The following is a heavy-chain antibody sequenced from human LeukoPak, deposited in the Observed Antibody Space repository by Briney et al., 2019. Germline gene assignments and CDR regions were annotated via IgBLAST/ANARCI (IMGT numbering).Heavy chain of an antibody. CDR2: IYTSGST. V-gene: IGHV4-61*02. CDR3: ARDQEAYCSSTSCYEYYYYMDV. J-gene: IGHJ6*03. D-gene: IGHD2-2*01. CDR1: GGSISSGSYY. Sequence: SETLSLTCTVSGGSISSGSYYWSWIRQPAGKGLEWFGRIYTSGSTNYNPSLKSRVTISVDTSKNQFSLKLSSVTAADTAVYYCARDQEAYCSSTSCYEYYYYMDVWGKGTTVTISS.